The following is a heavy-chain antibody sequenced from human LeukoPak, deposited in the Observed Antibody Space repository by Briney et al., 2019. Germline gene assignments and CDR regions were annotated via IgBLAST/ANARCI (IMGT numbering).Heavy chain of an antibody. V-gene: IGHV1-69*04. CDR3: ASPLGYSSSWYRGVYGMDV. CDR1: GGTFSSYA. Sequence: SVKVSCKASGGTFSSYAISWVRQAPGQGLEWMGRIIPILGIANYAQKFQGRVTITADKSTSTAYMELSSLRSEDTAVYYCASPLGYSSSWYRGVYGMDVWGQGTTVTVSS. CDR2: IIPILGIA. J-gene: IGHJ6*02. D-gene: IGHD6-13*01.